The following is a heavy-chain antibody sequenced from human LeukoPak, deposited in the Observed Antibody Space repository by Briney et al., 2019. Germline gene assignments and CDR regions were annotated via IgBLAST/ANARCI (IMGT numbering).Heavy chain of an antibody. CDR3: ARQSASDYYDSSDSFDY. J-gene: IGHJ4*02. CDR2: IYHSGST. CDR1: DGSISSSNYY. Sequence: SETLSLTCTVSDGSISSSNYYWGWIRQPPGKGLEWIGSIYHSGSTYYNPSLKSRVTISVDTSKNQFSLKLSSVTAADTAVYYCARQSASDYYDSSDSFDYWGQGTLVTVSS. V-gene: IGHV4-39*01. D-gene: IGHD3-22*01.